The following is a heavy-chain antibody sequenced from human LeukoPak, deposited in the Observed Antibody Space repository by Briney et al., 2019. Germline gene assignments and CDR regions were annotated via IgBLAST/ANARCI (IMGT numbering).Heavy chain of an antibody. D-gene: IGHD3-22*01. CDR1: GGSISSGGYS. Sequence: SETLSLTCAVSGGSISSGGYSWSWIRQPPGKGLEWIGYIYHSGSTNYNPSLKSRVTISVDTSKNQFSLKLSSVTAADTAVYYCARAYYYDSSGYLSWGQGTLVTVSS. CDR2: IYHSGST. CDR3: ARAYYYDSSGYLS. V-gene: IGHV4-30-2*01. J-gene: IGHJ4*02.